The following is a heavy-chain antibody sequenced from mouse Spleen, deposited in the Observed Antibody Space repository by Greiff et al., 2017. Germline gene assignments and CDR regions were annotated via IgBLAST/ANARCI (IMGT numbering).Heavy chain of an antibody. V-gene: IGHV1-18*01. J-gene: IGHJ3*01. D-gene: IGHD1-1*01. CDR2: INPNNGGT. CDR3: ARCYYDGSYGWFAY. CDR1: GYTFTDYN. Sequence: EVQLQQSGPELVKPGASVKIPCKASGYTFTDYNMDWVKQSHGKSLEWIGDINPNNGGTIYNQKFKGKATLTVDKSSSTAYMELRSLTSEDTAVYYCARCYYDGSYGWFAYWGQGTLVTVSA.